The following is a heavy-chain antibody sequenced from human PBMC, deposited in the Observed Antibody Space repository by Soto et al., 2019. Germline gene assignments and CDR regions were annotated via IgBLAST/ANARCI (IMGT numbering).Heavy chain of an antibody. D-gene: IGHD1-26*01. CDR3: GRDTGLATTVWGY. V-gene: IGHV4-31*03. CDR1: GDSIRGCGHY. J-gene: IGHJ4*03. CDR2: VYHSGST. Sequence: QVQLQESGPGLLKPSQTLSLTCSVSGDSIRGCGHYWNWIRHCPGLALEWIGYVYHSGSTHYHPSPRWRLTVSRDRSKIQSSLRLISAPPADRAPLFCGRDTGLATTVWGYWGHWAQVTVS.